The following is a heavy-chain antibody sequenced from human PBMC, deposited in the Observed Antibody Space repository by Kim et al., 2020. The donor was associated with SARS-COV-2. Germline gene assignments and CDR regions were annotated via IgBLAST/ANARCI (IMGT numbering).Heavy chain of an antibody. CDR1: GYSISSGYY. J-gene: IGHJ4*01. D-gene: IGHD3-22*01. CDR3: AREPPPNYYDSAGVDY. CDR2: IYHSGST. Sequence: SETLSLTCTVSGYSISSGYYWGWIRQPPGKGLEWIGSIYHSGSTYYNPSLKSRVTISVDTSKNQFSLKLSSVTAADTAVYYCAREPPPNYYDSAGVDYWG. V-gene: IGHV4-38-2*02.